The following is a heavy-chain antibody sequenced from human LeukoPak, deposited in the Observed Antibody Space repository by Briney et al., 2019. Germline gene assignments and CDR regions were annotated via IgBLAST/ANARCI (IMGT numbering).Heavy chain of an antibody. CDR2: ISSSSSYI. CDR1: GFTFSSYA. V-gene: IGHV3-21*01. CDR3: ASVAVI. J-gene: IGHJ4*02. Sequence: GGSLRLSCEASGFTFSSYALSWVRQAPGKGLEWVSSISSSSSYIYYADSVKGRFTISRDNAKNSLYLQMNSLRAEDMAVYYCASVAVIWGQGTLVTVSS. D-gene: IGHD6-19*01.